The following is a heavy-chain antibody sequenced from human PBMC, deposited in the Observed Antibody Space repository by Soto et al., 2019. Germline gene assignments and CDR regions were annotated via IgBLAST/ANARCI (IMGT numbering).Heavy chain of an antibody. V-gene: IGHV1-46*01. CDR3: ARACSGGSCYPTYGMDV. Sequence: GASVKVSCKASGYTFTSYYMHWVRQAPGQGLEWMGIINPSGGSTSYAQKFQGRVTMTRDTSTSTVYMELSSLRSEDTAVYYCARACSGGSCYPTYGMDVWGQGXTVTVYS. CDR1: GYTFTSYY. J-gene: IGHJ6*02. CDR2: INPSGGST. D-gene: IGHD2-15*01.